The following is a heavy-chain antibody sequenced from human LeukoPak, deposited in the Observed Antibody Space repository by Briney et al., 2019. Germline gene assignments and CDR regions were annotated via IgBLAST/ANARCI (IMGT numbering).Heavy chain of an antibody. CDR3: ARLGGYCSSTSCYSYFYYMDV. D-gene: IGHD2-2*02. Sequence: PSETLSLTCAVYGGSFSGYYWSWIRQPPGKGLEWIGEINHSGSTNYNPSLKSRVTISVDTSKNQFSLKLSSVTAADTAVYYCARLGGYCSSTSCYSYFYYMDVWGKGTTVTVSS. J-gene: IGHJ6*03. CDR2: INHSGST. CDR1: GGSFSGYY. V-gene: IGHV4-34*01.